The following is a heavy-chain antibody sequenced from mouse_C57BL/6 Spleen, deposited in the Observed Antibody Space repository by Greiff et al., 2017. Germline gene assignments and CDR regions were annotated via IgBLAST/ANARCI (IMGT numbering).Heavy chain of an antibody. D-gene: IGHD2-5*01. CDR2: IYPSDSET. CDR1: GYTFTSYW. CDR3: ARPNYNNYGAMDY. Sequence: QVQLQQPGAELVRPGSSVKLSCKASGYTFTSYWMHWVKQRPIQGLEWIGNIYPSDSETNYNQKFKDKATFTVDKSSSTAYMQLSSLTSEDSAVDYCARPNYNNYGAMDYWGQGTTVTVSS. V-gene: IGHV1-52*01. J-gene: IGHJ4*01.